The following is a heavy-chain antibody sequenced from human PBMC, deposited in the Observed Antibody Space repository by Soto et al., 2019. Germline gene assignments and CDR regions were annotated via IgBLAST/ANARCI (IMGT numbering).Heavy chain of an antibody. CDR1: GYTFTSYD. CDR3: ARGWPRRARTNWGDDY. Sequence: QVQLVQSGAEVKKPGASVKVSCKASGYTFTSYDINWVRQATGQGLEWMGWMNPNSGNTGYAQKFQGRVTMTRNTSISTAYMELSSLRSEDTAVYYCARGWPRRARTNWGDDYWGQGTLVTVSS. CDR2: MNPNSGNT. D-gene: IGHD7-27*01. V-gene: IGHV1-8*01. J-gene: IGHJ4*02.